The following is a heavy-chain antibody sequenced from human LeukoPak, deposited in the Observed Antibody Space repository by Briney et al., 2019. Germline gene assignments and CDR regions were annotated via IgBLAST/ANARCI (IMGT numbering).Heavy chain of an antibody. CDR3: ARDRSYSNYIDY. J-gene: IGHJ4*02. V-gene: IGHV4-4*07. Sequence: APETLSLTCTVPGGSISSYYWSWIRQPAGKGLEWIGRIYTSGSTNYNPSLKSRVTMSVDTSKNQFSLKLSSVTAADTAVYYCARDRSYSNYIDYWGQGTLVTVSS. CDR2: IYTSGST. CDR1: GGSISSYY. D-gene: IGHD4-11*01.